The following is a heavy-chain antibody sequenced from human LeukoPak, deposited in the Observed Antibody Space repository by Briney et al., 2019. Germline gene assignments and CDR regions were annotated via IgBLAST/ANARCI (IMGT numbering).Heavy chain of an antibody. CDR3: ASYRVSHGMDV. V-gene: IGHV3-7*01. Sequence: AGGSLRLSCAASGFTFSSYAMSWVRQAPGKGLEWVANIKGDGSEKYHGDSVTGRFTISRDNAKNSLYLQMNSLRAEDTAIYYCASYRVSHGMDVWGQGTTVTVSS. D-gene: IGHD1-26*01. CDR2: IKGDGSEK. CDR1: GFTFSSYA. J-gene: IGHJ6*02.